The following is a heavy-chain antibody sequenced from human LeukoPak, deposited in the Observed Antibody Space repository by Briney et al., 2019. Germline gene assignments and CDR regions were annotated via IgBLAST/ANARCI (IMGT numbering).Heavy chain of an antibody. CDR3: ARVFSIAADNYYYYYMDV. Sequence: GGSLRLSCAASGFTFSSYWMSWVRQAPGKGLECVANIKQDGSEKYYVDSVKGRFTISRDNAKNSLYLQMNSLRAEDTAVYYCARVFSIAADNYYYYYMDVWGIGTTVTVSS. J-gene: IGHJ6*03. CDR1: GFTFSSYW. V-gene: IGHV3-7*01. D-gene: IGHD6-25*01. CDR2: IKQDGSEK.